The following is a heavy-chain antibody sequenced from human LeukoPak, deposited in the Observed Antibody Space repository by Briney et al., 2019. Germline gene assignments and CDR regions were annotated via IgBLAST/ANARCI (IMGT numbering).Heavy chain of an antibody. Sequence: GASVKVSCKASGYTFTSYAMNWVRQAPGQGLEWMGWINTNTGNPTYAQGFTGRFVFSLDTSVSTAYLQISSLKAEDTAVYYCARTLTVAGGKYFQHWGQGTLVTVSS. CDR3: ARTLTVAGGKYFQH. J-gene: IGHJ1*01. CDR1: GYTFTSYA. D-gene: IGHD6-13*01. CDR2: INTNTGNP. V-gene: IGHV7-4-1*02.